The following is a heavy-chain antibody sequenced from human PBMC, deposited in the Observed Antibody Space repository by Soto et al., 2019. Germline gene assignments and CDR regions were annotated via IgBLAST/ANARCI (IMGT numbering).Heavy chain of an antibody. J-gene: IGHJ5*02. CDR1: GYTFTDYY. Sequence: QVQLVQSGAEVKKPGASVRVSCKASGYTFTDYYIHWVRQAPGQGLEWMGWMNSNSGGTNYAQKFQGRVTMPRDTSISTAYLELSSLTSDDTAVYYCAKEYSSPAAWFDPWGQGTLVTVSS. CDR2: MNSNSGGT. D-gene: IGHD6-19*01. V-gene: IGHV1-2*02. CDR3: AKEYSSPAAWFDP.